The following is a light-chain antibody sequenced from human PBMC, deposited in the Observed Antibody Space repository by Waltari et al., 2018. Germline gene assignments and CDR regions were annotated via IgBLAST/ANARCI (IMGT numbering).Light chain of an antibody. CDR3: QQRRDWPLT. V-gene: IGKV3-11*01. Sequence: DIVLTQSPSILSLSPVERASLSCRASQSVTNYLAWYQQNPGQAPSLLIYDTSNRATGIPARFSGSGFGTDFTLTISSLEPEDFAVYYCQQRRDWPLTFGGGTKVEIK. CDR2: DTS. J-gene: IGKJ4*01. CDR1: QSVTNY.